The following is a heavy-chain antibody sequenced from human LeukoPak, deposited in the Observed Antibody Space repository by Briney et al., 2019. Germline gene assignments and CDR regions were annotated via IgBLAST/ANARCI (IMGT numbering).Heavy chain of an antibody. D-gene: IGHD6-19*01. J-gene: IGHJ4*02. V-gene: IGHV4-39*01. Sequence: SETLSLTCTVSGGSISSSSYYWGWIRQPPGKGLEWIGSIYYRGSTYYNPSLKSRVTISVDTSKNQFSLKLSSVTAADTAVYYCARFPSGSGIAVAGFDYWGQGTLVTVSS. CDR1: GGSISSSSYY. CDR3: ARFPSGSGIAVAGFDY. CDR2: IYYRGST.